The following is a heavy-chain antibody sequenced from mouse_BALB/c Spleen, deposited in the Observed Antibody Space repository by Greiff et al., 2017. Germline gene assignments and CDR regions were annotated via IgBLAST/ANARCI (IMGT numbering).Heavy chain of an antibody. CDR2: IDPSDSYT. D-gene: IGHD2-1*01. CDR1: GYTFTSYW. CDR3: ARRIYYGNYGRGYFDY. Sequence: VQLQQPGAELVKPGASVKLSCKASGYTFTSYWMHWVKQRPGQGLEWIGEIDPSDSYTNYNQTFKGKATLTVDKSSSTAYMQLSSLTSEDSAVYYCARRIYYGNYGRGYFDYWGQGTTLTVSS. V-gene: IGHV1-69*02. J-gene: IGHJ2*01.